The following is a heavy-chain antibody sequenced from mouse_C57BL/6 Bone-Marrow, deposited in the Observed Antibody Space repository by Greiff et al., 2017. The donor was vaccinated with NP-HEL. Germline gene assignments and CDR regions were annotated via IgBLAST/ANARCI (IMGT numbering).Heavy chain of an antibody. J-gene: IGHJ3*01. CDR2: ISDGGSYT. Sequence: EVLLVESGGGLVKPGGSLKLSCAASGFTFSSYAMSWVRQTPEKRLEWVATISDGGSYTYYPDNVKGRFTISRDNAKNNLYLQMSHLKSEDTAMYYCARVGTWGYRYSFAYWGQGTLVTVSA. CDR3: ARVGTWGYRYSFAY. V-gene: IGHV5-4*01. D-gene: IGHD3-1*01. CDR1: GFTFSSYA.